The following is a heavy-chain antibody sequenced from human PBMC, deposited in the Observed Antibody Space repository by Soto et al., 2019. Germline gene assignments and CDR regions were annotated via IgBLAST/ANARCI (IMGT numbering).Heavy chain of an antibody. CDR2: ISGYNGDT. V-gene: IGHV1-18*01. J-gene: IGHJ6*02. CDR3: AKNGQPPYYYYGMDV. D-gene: IGHD2-8*01. Sequence: QGQLVQSGPEAKKPGASVKVSCKASGYTFSRYGISWVRQAPGQGLEWMGWISGYNGDTKYAQKVQGRVTXTXEXSAXTAYMELRSLTSDDTAIYYCAKNGQPPYYYYGMDVWGQGTTVTVSS. CDR1: GYTFSRYG.